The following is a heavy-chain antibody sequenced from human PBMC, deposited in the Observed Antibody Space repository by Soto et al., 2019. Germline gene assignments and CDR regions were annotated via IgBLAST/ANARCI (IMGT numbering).Heavy chain of an antibody. Sequence: EVQLVESGGGLVQPGGSLRLSCAASGFIFSDHYMDWVRQAPGKGLEWVGRTKNKANSHNTEYAASVKGRFTIARDDSKNPLYPQMNSLKIEDEAVYYCARATTVTDYWGQGTLVTVSS. CDR1: GFIFSDHY. J-gene: IGHJ4*02. D-gene: IGHD4-17*01. CDR2: TKNKANSHNT. CDR3: ARATTVTDY. V-gene: IGHV3-72*01.